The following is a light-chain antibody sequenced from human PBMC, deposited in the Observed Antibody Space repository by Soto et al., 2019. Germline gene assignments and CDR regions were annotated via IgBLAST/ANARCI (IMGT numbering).Light chain of an antibody. CDR3: QQYNGYWT. J-gene: IGKJ1*01. Sequence: DIQMTQSPSTLSASVGDRVTITCRASQSISGSLAWYQQKPGKAPRLLIYEASNLKSGVPSRFSGSGSRTEYTLTISSLQPDDFASYYCQQYNGYWTFGQGTKVEIK. CDR1: QSISGS. V-gene: IGKV1-5*03. CDR2: EAS.